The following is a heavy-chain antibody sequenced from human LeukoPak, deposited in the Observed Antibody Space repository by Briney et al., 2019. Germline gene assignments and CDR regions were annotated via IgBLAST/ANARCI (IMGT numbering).Heavy chain of an antibody. CDR3: ARARGIAVAARRWFDP. V-gene: IGHV1-46*03. Sequence: ASVKVSCKASGYTFTSYYMHWVRQAPGQGLEWMGIINPSGGSTSYAQKFQGRVTMNRDTSTSTVYMELSSLRSEDTAVYYCARARGIAVAARRWFDPWGQGTLVTVSS. CDR1: GYTFTSYY. D-gene: IGHD6-19*01. J-gene: IGHJ5*02. CDR2: INPSGGST.